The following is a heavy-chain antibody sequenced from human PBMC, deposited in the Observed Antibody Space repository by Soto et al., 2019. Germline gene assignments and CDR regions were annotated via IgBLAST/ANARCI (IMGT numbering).Heavy chain of an antibody. J-gene: IGHJ3*02. Sequence: GGSLRLSCAASGFTFSSYSMNWARQAPGKGLEWVSSISSSSSYIYYADSVKGRFTISRDNAKNSLYLQMNSLRAEDTAVYYCARAPFGAFDIWGQGTMVTVSS. CDR1: GFTFSSYS. V-gene: IGHV3-21*01. CDR3: ARAPFGAFDI. D-gene: IGHD3-16*01. CDR2: ISSSSSYI.